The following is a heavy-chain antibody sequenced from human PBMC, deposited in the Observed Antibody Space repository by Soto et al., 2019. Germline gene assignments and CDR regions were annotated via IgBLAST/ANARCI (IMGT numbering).Heavy chain of an antibody. V-gene: IGHV1-69*01. CDR1: GGTFSSYA. J-gene: IGHJ4*02. Sequence: QVQLVQSGAEVKKPGSSVKVSCKASGGTFSSYAISWVRQAPGQGLEWMGGIIPIFGTANYAQKFQGRVTITADESTSTASMELSSLRSEDTAVYDCAVSLVGATDTCFDYWGQGTLVTVSS. CDR3: AVSLVGATDTCFDY. D-gene: IGHD1-26*01. CDR2: IIPIFGTA.